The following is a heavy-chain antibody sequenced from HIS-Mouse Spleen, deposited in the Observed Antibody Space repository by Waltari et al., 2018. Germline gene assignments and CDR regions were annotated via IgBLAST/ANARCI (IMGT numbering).Heavy chain of an antibody. CDR3: ARASRDLLLPRYFDL. J-gene: IGHJ2*01. V-gene: IGHV4-59*01. CDR2: DYSGST. Sequence: QVQLQESGPGLVKPSETLSLTCTVSGGSISSYYWSWIRQPPGNGLEWIGDYSGSTNTNPSLKSRVTISVDTSKNQFSLKLSSVTAADTAVYYCARASRDLLLPRYFDLWGRGTLVTVSS. CDR1: GGSISSYY.